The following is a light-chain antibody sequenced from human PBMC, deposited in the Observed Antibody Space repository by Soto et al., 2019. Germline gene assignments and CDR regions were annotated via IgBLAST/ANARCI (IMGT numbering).Light chain of an antibody. Sequence: ALTQPASVSGSPGQSITISCTGTSSDVGAYNYVSWYQQHPGKAPKLMISEVSNRPSGVSNRFSGSKSGNTASLTISGLQAEDEADYYCSSYTSRSTGVFGGGTKVTVL. CDR2: EVS. J-gene: IGLJ3*02. CDR3: SSYTSRSTGV. CDR1: SSDVGAYNY. V-gene: IGLV2-14*01.